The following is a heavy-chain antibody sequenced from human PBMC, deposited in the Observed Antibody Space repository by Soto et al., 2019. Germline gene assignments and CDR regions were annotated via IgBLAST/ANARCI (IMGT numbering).Heavy chain of an antibody. CDR1: GFTLSSDC. CDR2: ISYDGSNK. CDR3: ANGRLLVQLWLFCLDP. J-gene: IGHJ5*02. D-gene: IGHD5-18*01. V-gene: IGHV3-30*18. Sequence: GRSLRLASAASGFTLSSDCMHWVRQAPGEGLEWVAVISYDGSNKYYADSVKGRFTISRDNSKNTLYLQMNSLRAEDTAVYYCANGRLLVQLWLFCLDPWGQGTMVTVSS.